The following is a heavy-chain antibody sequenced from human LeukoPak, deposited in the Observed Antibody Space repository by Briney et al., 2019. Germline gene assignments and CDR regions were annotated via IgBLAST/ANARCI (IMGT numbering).Heavy chain of an antibody. V-gene: IGHV1-46*01. CDR3: AKGYCTGASCYVLDS. D-gene: IGHD2-15*01. Sequence: ASVKVSCKASGYDFTTNYIHWVRQAPGQGLQWMGTINPSVGSTTYGQRFRGGVTMTRDTSTATVYMDLSSLTSEDTAIYYCAKGYCTGASCYVLDSWGQGTLVTVSS. CDR1: GYDFTTNY. J-gene: IGHJ4*02. CDR2: INPSVGST.